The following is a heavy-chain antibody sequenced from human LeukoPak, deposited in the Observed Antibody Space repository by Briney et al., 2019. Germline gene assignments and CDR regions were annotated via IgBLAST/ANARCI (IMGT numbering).Heavy chain of an antibody. CDR2: ISSSSSTI. Sequence: GGSLRLSCAASGFTFSSYSMNWVRQAPGKGLEWVSYISSSSSTIYYADSVKGRFTISRDNAKNPLYLQMNSLRAEDTAVYYCARDLAVVVVSAFDIWGQGTMVTVSS. CDR3: ARDLAVVVVSAFDI. D-gene: IGHD3-22*01. CDR1: GFTFSSYS. J-gene: IGHJ3*02. V-gene: IGHV3-48*04.